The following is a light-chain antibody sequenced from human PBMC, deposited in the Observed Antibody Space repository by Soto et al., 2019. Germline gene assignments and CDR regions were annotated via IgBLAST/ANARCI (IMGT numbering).Light chain of an antibody. Sequence: DIQMTQSPSFLSASAGDRVTIFCRASQSISNFLHWYQQKPGKAPKLLIFAASSLQSGVPSRFSGSRSGPDFTLTISSLQPEDFATYYCQQSYSSPPTFGQGTKVDI. V-gene: IGKV1-39*01. J-gene: IGKJ1*01. CDR3: QQSYSSPPT. CDR1: QSISNF. CDR2: AAS.